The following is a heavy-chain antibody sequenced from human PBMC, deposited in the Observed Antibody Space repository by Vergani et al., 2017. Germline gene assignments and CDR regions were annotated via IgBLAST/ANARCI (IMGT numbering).Heavy chain of an antibody. V-gene: IGHV3-23*01. CDR1: GFTFSSYA. D-gene: IGHD6-19*01. CDR2: ISGSGGST. CDR3: ARDLGGYSSGQGWGFDP. J-gene: IGHJ5*02. Sequence: EVQLLESGGGLVQPGGSLRLSCAASGFTFSSYAMSWVRQAPGKGLEWVSAISGSGGSTYYADSVKGRFTISRDNSKNTLYLQMNSLRAEDTAVYYCARDLGGYSSGQGWGFDPWGQGTLVTVSS.